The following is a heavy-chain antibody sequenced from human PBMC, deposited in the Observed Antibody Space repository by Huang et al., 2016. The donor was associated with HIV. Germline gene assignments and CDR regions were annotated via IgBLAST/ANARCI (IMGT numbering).Heavy chain of an antibody. D-gene: IGHD3-3*01. CDR2: IYWDDEK. CDR3: AHLGGFWSGFTVREYFDQ. Sequence: QITLKESGPTLVKPTQTLTLTCTFSGFSLRTSGVGVGWIRQPPGKALEGLALIYWDDEKRYNPSLRPRLTVTKDTSKNQVILTMTNVDPVDTATYFCAHLGGFWSGFTVREYFDQWGQGILVAVSS. CDR1: GFSLRTSGVG. J-gene: IGHJ4*02. V-gene: IGHV2-5*02.